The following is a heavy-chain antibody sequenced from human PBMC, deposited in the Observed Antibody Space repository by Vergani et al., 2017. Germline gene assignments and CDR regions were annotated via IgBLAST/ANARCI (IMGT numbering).Heavy chain of an antibody. V-gene: IGHV4-59*01. Sequence: QVQLQESGPGLVKPSETLSLTCTVSGGSISSYYWSWIRQPPGKGLEWIGYIYYSGSTNYNPSLKSRVTISVDTSKNQFSLKLSSVPAADTAVYYCARDGPLGYCSSTSCAIGFDPWGQGTLVTVSS. CDR2: IYYSGST. D-gene: IGHD2-2*01. J-gene: IGHJ5*02. CDR1: GGSISSYY. CDR3: ARDGPLGYCSSTSCAIGFDP.